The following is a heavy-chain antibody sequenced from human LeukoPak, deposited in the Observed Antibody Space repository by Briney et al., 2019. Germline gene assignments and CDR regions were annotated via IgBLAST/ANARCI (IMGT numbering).Heavy chain of an antibody. Sequence: RGSLRLSRTAYGFTFSNYSMNWLRQAPRKGLEWVSSISSSRSYIYSPESVTRRFTISRDNAKNSLDLQMNSLRAEETAVYYCASFGYSERFYWGQGTLVTVSS. CDR2: ISSSRSYI. V-gene: IGHV3-21*01. CDR1: GFTFSNYS. J-gene: IGHJ4*02. D-gene: IGHD3-22*01. CDR3: ASFGYSERFY.